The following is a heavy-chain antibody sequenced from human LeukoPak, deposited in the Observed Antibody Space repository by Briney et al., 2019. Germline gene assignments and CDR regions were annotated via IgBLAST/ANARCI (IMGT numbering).Heavy chain of an antibody. J-gene: IGHJ4*02. CDR2: IYYSGST. CDR1: GGSISSYY. CDR3: ARRGVTTSPFDY. D-gene: IGHD4-17*01. V-gene: IGHV4-59*08. Sequence: PSETLCLTCTVSGGSISSYYWSWIRQPPGKGLEWIGYIYYSGSTNYNPSLKSRVTISVETSKNHFSLKLSSVTAADTAVYYCARRGVTTSPFDYWGQGTLVTVSS.